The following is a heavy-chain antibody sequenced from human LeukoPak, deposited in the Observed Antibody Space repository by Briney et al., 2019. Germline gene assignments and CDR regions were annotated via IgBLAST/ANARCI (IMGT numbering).Heavy chain of an antibody. V-gene: IGHV3-23*01. CDR3: ARDEGDSYGTYWYFDL. J-gene: IGHJ2*01. Sequence: GGSLRLSCAASGLTFSSYAMSWVRQAPGKGLEWVSGISGNGGGTYYADSVKGRFTISRDNSKNTLYLQMNSLRVEDTAVYYCARDEGDSYGTYWYFDLWGRGTLVTVSS. CDR1: GLTFSSYA. D-gene: IGHD5-18*01. CDR2: ISGNGGGT.